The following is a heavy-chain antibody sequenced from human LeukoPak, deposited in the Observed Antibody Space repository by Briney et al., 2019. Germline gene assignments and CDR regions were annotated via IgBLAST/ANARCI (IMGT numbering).Heavy chain of an antibody. V-gene: IGHV1-69*04. CDR1: GGTFSSYA. CDR3: ARDYGSGSLGFDP. CDR2: IIPILGIA. J-gene: IGHJ5*02. D-gene: IGHD3-10*01. Sequence: ASVKVSCKASGGTFSSYAISWVRQAPGQGLEWMGRIIPILGIANYAQKFQGRVTITADKSTSTAYMELSSLRSEDTAVYYCARDYGSGSLGFDPWGQGTLVTVSS.